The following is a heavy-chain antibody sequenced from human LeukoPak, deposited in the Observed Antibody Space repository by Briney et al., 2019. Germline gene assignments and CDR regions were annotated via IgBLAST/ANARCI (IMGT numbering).Heavy chain of an antibody. V-gene: IGHV4-30-4*02. CDR2: IYYSGSA. Sequence: PSETLSLTCTVSGDSINNGIYYWNWIRQPPGKGLEWIGYIYYSGSAYYNPSLRSRVTISVDTSKNQFSLKLSSVTAADTAVYFCARSSIAARPSDAFDIWGQGTMVTVSS. J-gene: IGHJ3*02. CDR3: ARSSIAARPSDAFDI. D-gene: IGHD6-6*01. CDR1: GDSINNGIYY.